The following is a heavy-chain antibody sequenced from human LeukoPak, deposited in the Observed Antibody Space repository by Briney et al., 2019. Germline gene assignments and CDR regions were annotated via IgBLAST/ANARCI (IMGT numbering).Heavy chain of an antibody. CDR2: IIPIFGTA. J-gene: IGHJ6*02. CDR1: GGTFSSYA. D-gene: IGHD3/OR15-3a*01. V-gene: IGHV1-69*05. CDR3: ARDQRTLTYYYYGMDV. Sequence: SVKVSCKASGGTFSSYAISWVRQAPGQGLEWMGGIIPIFGTANYAQKFQGRVTITTDESTSTAYMELSSLRSEDTAVYYCARDQRTLTYYYYGMDVWGQGTTVTVSS.